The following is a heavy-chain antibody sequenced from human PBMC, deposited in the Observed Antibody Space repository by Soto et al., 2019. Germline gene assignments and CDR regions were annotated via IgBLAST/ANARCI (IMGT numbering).Heavy chain of an antibody. D-gene: IGHD3-3*01. CDR1: GFTFSSYG. CDR3: AKDCFHYEFWGGYYSYYYYGMDV. V-gene: IGHV3-30*18. J-gene: IGHJ6*02. CDR2: ISYDGSNK. Sequence: GGSLRLSCAASGFTFSSYGMHWVRQAPGKGLEWVAVISYDGSNKYYADSVKGRFTISRDNSKNTLYLQMNSLRAEDMAVYYCAKDCFHYEFWGGYYSYYYYGMDVWGQGTTVTVSS.